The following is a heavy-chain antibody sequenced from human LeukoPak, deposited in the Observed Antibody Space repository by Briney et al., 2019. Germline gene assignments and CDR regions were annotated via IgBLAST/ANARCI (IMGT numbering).Heavy chain of an antibody. D-gene: IGHD2-21*01. CDR3: ARGGPYGPEAFDI. V-gene: IGHV4-30-2*01. J-gene: IGHJ3*02. CDR1: GGSISSYS. CDR2: IYHSGST. Sequence: SETLSLTCTVSGGSISSYSWSWIRQPPGNGLEWIGYIYHSGSTYYNPSLKSRVTISVDRSKNQFSLKLSSVTAADTAVYYCARGGPYGPEAFDIWGQGTMVTVS.